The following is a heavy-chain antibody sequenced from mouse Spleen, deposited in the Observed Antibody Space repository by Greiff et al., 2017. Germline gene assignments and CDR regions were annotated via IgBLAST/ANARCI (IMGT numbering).Heavy chain of an antibody. V-gene: IGHV5-17*01. CDR2: ISSGSSTI. Sequence: EVMLVESGGGLVKPGGSLKLSCAASGFTFSDYGMHWVRQAPEKGLEWVAYISSGSSTIYYADTVKGRFTISRDNAKNTLFLQMTSLRSEDTAMYYCGRDSYWYFDVWGAGTTVTVSS. CDR3: GRDSYWYFDV. J-gene: IGHJ1*01. CDR1: GFTFSDYG.